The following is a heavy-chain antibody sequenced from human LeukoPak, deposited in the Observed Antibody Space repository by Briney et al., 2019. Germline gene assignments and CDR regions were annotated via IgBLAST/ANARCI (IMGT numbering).Heavy chain of an antibody. J-gene: IGHJ6*03. CDR1: GGSISSYY. D-gene: IGHD5-18*01. CDR2: IYYSGST. Sequence: PSETLSLTCTVSGGSISSYYWSWIRQPPGKGLDWIGYIYYSGSTNYNPSLKSRVTISVDTSKNQFSLKLSSVTAADTAVYYCARDRGYSYGYYYYYYMDVWGKGTTVTVSS. CDR3: ARDRGYSYGYYYYYYMDV. V-gene: IGHV4-59*01.